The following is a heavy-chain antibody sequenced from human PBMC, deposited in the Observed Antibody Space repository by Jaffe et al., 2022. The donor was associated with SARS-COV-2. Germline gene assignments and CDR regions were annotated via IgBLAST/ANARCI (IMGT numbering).Heavy chain of an antibody. CDR3: ARDRYSGSYYYMDV. CDR1: GGSISSYY. J-gene: IGHJ6*03. CDR2: IYYTGST. D-gene: IGHD1-26*01. V-gene: IGHV4-59*01. Sequence: QVQLQESGPGLVKPSETLSLTCTVSGGSISSYYWNWIRQPPGKGLEWIGYIYYTGSTDYNPSLKSRVTISVDTSKNQFSLKLSSVTAADTAVYYCARDRYSGSYYYMDVWGKGTTVTVSS.